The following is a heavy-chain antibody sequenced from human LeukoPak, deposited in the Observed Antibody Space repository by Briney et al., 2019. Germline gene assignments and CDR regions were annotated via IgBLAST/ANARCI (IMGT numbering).Heavy chain of an antibody. CDR3: AGVTGYMIEDYFDY. CDR2: IYYSGST. V-gene: IGHV4-59*01. D-gene: IGHD3-22*01. Sequence: SETLSLTCTVSGGSISSYYWSWIRQPPGKGLEWIGYIYYSGSTNYSPSLKSRVTISVDTSKNQFSLKLRSVTAADTAVYYCAGVTGYMIEDYFDYWGQGTLVTVSS. CDR1: GGSISSYY. J-gene: IGHJ4*02.